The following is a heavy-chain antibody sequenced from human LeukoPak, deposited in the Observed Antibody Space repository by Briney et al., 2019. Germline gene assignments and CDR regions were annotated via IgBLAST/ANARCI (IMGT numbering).Heavy chain of an antibody. CDR1: GFTFSIYG. V-gene: IGHV3-23*01. CDR2: MSGGGGST. Sequence: GGSLRLSCAASGFTFSIYGMSWVRQAPGRGLEWVSAMSGGGGSTYYADSVKGRFTISRDNSKNTLYLQMNSLRAEDTAVYYCAKETKECSGGSCSYFDYGGQGTLATVCS. D-gene: IGHD2-15*01. CDR3: AKETKECSGGSCSYFDY. J-gene: IGHJ4*02.